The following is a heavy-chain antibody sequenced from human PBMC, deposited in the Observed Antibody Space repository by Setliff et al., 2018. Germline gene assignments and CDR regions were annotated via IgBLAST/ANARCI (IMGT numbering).Heavy chain of an antibody. J-gene: IGHJ4*02. CDR1: GGPLNSYS. Sequence: SVKVSCKASGGPLNSYSFSWVRQAPGQGLEWMGRIIPVLDITRYSQKFQSRVTITADKSTGIIYMELTGLRSDDTAVYYCARHPPPPNYFDIGALDSWGQGTLVTVSS. V-gene: IGHV1-69*02. CDR2: IIPVLDIT. D-gene: IGHD3-22*01. CDR3: ARHPPPPNYFDIGALDS.